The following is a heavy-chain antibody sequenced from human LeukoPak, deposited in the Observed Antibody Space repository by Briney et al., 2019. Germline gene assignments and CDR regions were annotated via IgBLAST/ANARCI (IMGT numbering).Heavy chain of an antibody. V-gene: IGHV4-34*01. Sequence: PSETLSLTCAVYGGSFSGYYWSWIRQPPGKGLEWIGEINHSGSTNYNPSLKSRVTISVDTSKNQFSLELSSVTAADTAVYYCASTPTIVGATGGYFDYWGQGTLVTVSS. D-gene: IGHD1-26*01. CDR1: GGSFSGYY. CDR3: ASTPTIVGATGGYFDY. CDR2: INHSGST. J-gene: IGHJ4*02.